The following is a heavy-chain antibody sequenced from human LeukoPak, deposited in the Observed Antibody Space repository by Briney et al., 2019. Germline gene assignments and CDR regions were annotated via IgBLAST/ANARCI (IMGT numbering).Heavy chain of an antibody. V-gene: IGHV4-4*02. CDR1: GGSISATNW. CDR3: AREGGFYRPLDY. J-gene: IGHJ4*02. CDR2: VHLNGRT. D-gene: IGHD2/OR15-2a*01. Sequence: SETLSLTCDVSGGSISATNWWTWIRQPPGGGLEWIGVVHLNGRTHYSPSLESRVTMSTDISENHISLQLTSVTAADTAVYYCAREGGFYRPLDYSGPGTLVIVSS.